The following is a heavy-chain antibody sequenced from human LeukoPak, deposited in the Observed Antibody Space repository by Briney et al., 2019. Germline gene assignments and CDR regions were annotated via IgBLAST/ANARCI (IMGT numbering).Heavy chain of an antibody. D-gene: IGHD2-15*01. CDR1: GYTFTAYY. V-gene: IGHV1-2*02. J-gene: IGHJ6*03. CDR2: INPNSGGT. Sequence: ASAKVSCKASGYTFTAYYMHWVRQAPGQGLEWMGWINPNSGGTNYAQKFQGRVTMTRDTSISTAYMELSGLISDDTAVYYCARDRERYRNYYYSMDVWGKGTTVTVSS. CDR3: ARDRERYRNYYYSMDV.